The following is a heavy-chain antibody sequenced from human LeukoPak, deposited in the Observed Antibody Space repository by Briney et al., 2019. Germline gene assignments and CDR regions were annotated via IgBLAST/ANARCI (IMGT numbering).Heavy chain of an antibody. CDR1: GGSFSGYY. V-gene: IGHV4-34*01. Sequence: PSETLSLTCAVYGGSFSGYYWSWIRQPPGKGLEWIGEINHSGSTNYNPSLKSRVTISVDTSKNQFSLKLSSVTAADTAVYYCARGLGYYGKVVGHDYWGQGTLVTVSS. CDR2: INHSGST. CDR3: ARGLGYYGKVVGHDY. D-gene: IGHD3-10*01. J-gene: IGHJ4*02.